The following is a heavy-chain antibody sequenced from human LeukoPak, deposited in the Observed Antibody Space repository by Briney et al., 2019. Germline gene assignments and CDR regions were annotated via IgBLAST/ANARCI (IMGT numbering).Heavy chain of an antibody. V-gene: IGHV3-33*08. J-gene: IGHJ4*02. CDR1: GFTFSSYW. D-gene: IGHD4-17*01. CDR2: IWHDGSNQ. CDR3: ARDGSDYDLDY. Sequence: GGSLRLSCAASGFTFSSYWMYWVRQAPGKGLEWLAVIWHDGSNQYHADSVKGRFTISRDNSKNTLYLQMNSLRVEDTAVYYCARDGSDYDLDYWGQGTLVTVSS.